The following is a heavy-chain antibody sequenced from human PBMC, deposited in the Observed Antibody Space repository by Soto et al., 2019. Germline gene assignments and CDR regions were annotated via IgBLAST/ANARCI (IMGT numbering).Heavy chain of an antibody. CDR2: ISYDGSDK. D-gene: IGHD2-2*02. CDR1: GFTFSSYA. Sequence: PGGSLRLSCAASGFTFSSYAMHWVRQAPGKGLEWVAVISYDGSDKYYADSVKGRFTISRDNSKNTLYLQMNSLRAEDTAVYYCARDRGYCSSTSCYTYYYYYGMDVWGQGTTVTVSS. V-gene: IGHV3-30-3*01. J-gene: IGHJ6*02. CDR3: ARDRGYCSSTSCYTYYYYYGMDV.